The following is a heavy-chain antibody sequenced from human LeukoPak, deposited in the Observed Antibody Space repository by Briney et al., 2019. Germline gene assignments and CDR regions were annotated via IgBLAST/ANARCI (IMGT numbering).Heavy chain of an antibody. V-gene: IGHV1-46*01. D-gene: IGHD5-18*01. Sequence: ASVKVSCKASGYTFTSYYMHWVRQAPGQGLEWMGIINPSGGSASYAQKFHGRVTRTRDTSTSTVYMELSSLRSEDTAVYDCASSSSSSRRGYSYGNFDYWGQGTLVTVSS. CDR1: GYTFTSYY. CDR2: INPSGGSA. J-gene: IGHJ4*02. CDR3: ASSSSSSRRGYSYGNFDY.